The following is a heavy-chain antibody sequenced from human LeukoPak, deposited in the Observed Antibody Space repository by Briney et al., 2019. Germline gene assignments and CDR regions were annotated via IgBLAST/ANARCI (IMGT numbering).Heavy chain of an antibody. CDR3: AKTTVGYSSGRYPGWPADP. V-gene: IGHV3-23*01. D-gene: IGHD6-19*01. CDR2: IVGSGGIT. Sequence: PGGSLRLSCVASGFTFGSFAMYWVRQAPGKGLEWVSGIVGSGGITYYADSVQGRFTISRDNSKNTVYLQMNSLRDEDTAIYYCAKTTVGYSSGRYPGWPADPWGQGAPVIVSS. CDR1: GFTFGSFA. J-gene: IGHJ5*02.